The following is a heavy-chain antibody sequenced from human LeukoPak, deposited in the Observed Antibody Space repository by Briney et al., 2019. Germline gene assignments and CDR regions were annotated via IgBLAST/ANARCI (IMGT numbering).Heavy chain of an antibody. CDR2: VYYSGST. CDR1: GDSISTYY. Sequence: SETLSLTCSVSGDSISTYYWSWIRQPPGKALDWIGYVYYSGSTDYNPSLKSLVTISFDTSKNQFSLSLNSVTAADTAVYYCSASKQLWLRGLFDYWGQGTLVTVST. CDR3: SASKQLWLRGLFDY. D-gene: IGHD5-18*01. V-gene: IGHV4-59*01. J-gene: IGHJ4*02.